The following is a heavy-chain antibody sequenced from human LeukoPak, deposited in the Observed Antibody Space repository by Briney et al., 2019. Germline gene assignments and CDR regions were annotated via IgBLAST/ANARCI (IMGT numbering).Heavy chain of an antibody. Sequence: SETLSLTCTVSGGSISSYYRSWIRQPPGKGLEWIGYIYYSGSTNYNPSLKSRVTISVDTSKNQFSLKLSSVTAADTAVYYCARSLYSSGWYGESYYFDYWGQGTLVTVSS. J-gene: IGHJ4*02. V-gene: IGHV4-59*08. CDR2: IYYSGST. D-gene: IGHD6-19*01. CDR3: ARSLYSSGWYGESYYFDY. CDR1: GGSISSYY.